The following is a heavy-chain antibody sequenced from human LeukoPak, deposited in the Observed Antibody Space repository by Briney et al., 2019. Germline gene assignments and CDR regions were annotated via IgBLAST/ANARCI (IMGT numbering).Heavy chain of an antibody. Sequence: PGGSLRLSCAASGFTFSSYRMNWVRQAPGKGLEWVSYISSSSSTIYYADSVKGRFTISRDNAKNSLYLQMNSLRAEDTAVYYCASYGVLRYFDWFKEGDYWGQGTLVTVSS. CDR1: GFTFSSYR. CDR2: ISSSSSTI. CDR3: ASYGVLRYFDWFKEGDY. V-gene: IGHV3-48*01. D-gene: IGHD3-9*01. J-gene: IGHJ4*02.